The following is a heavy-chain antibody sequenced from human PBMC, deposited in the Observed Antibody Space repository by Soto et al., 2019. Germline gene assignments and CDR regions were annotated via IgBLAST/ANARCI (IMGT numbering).Heavy chain of an antibody. Sequence: ASVKVSCKASGYTFTCYYMHWVRQAPGQGLEWMGWINPNSGGTNYAQKFQGWVTMTRDTSISTAYMELSRLRSDDTAVYYCARFGTYGSGSYGAYYYYGMDVWGQGTTVTVSS. CDR3: ARFGTYGSGSYGAYYYYGMDV. D-gene: IGHD3-10*01. CDR1: GYTFTCYY. J-gene: IGHJ6*02. CDR2: INPNSGGT. V-gene: IGHV1-2*04.